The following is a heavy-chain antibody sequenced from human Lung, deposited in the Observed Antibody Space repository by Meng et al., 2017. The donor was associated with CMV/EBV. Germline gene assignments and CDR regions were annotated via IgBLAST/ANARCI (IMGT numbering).Heavy chain of an antibody. CDR1: GGXISSYY. J-gene: IGHJ6*02. D-gene: IGHD2-21*01. Sequence: SXTXSLXCTVSGGXISSYYWSWIRQPPGKGLEWIGYIYYSGSTNYNPSLKSRVTISVDTSKNQFSLKLSSVTAADTAVYYCASSPTLILNPMWSPFFEYYYYGMDVCXQGTTVTVSS. CDR3: ASSPTLILNPMWSPFFEYYYYGMDV. V-gene: IGHV4-59*01. CDR2: IYYSGST.